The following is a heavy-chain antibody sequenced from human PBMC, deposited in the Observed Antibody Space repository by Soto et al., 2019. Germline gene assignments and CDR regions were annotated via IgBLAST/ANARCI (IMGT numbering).Heavy chain of an antibody. CDR3: ARPLYGSGSVWFDP. CDR1: GGSVSSTSYY. CDR2: IHYSGST. J-gene: IGHJ5*02. D-gene: IGHD3-10*01. V-gene: IGHV4-61*01. Sequence: SETLSLTCTVSGGSVSSTSYYWTWIRQPPGKGLEWIGYIHYSGSTNYNPSLQSRVTISVDTSKNHFSLELTSVTAADTAVYYCARPLYGSGSVWFDPWGQGTLVTVSS.